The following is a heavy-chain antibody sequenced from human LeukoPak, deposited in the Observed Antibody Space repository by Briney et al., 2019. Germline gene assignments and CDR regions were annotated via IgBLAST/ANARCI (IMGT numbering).Heavy chain of an antibody. CDR3: ARDEITMFDFQH. V-gene: IGHV1-18*01. Sequence: ASVKVSCRASGYTFTSYGISWVRQAPGQGLEWMGWISAYNGNTNYAQKLQGRVTTTTDTSTSTAYMELRSLRSDDTAVYYCARDEITMFDFQHWGQGTLVTVSS. CDR2: ISAYNGNT. CDR1: GYTFTSYG. D-gene: IGHD3-10*02. J-gene: IGHJ1*01.